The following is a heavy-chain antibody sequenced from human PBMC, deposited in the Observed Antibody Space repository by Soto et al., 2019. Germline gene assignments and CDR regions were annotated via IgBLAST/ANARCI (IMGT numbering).Heavy chain of an antibody. V-gene: IGHV3-23*01. Sequence: PGGSLRLSCAASGFTFSSYAMSWVRQAPGKGLEWVSAISGSGGSTYYADSVKGRFTISRDNSKNTLYLQMNSLRAEDTAVYYCAKSPGYCSSTSCQWGAFDIRGQGTMVTVSS. CDR1: GFTFSSYA. CDR3: AKSPGYCSSTSCQWGAFDI. J-gene: IGHJ3*02. CDR2: ISGSGGST. D-gene: IGHD2-2*03.